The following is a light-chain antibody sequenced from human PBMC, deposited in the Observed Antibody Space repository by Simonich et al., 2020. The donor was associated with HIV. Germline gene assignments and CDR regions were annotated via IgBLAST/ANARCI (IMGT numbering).Light chain of an antibody. CDR1: QVIASY. CDR2: RAS. CDR3: QHLNSFLPLT. Sequence: DIQLTQSPSFLSASVGDRVTITSRASQVIASYLAWYQQKPGKAPKLLIYRASTLQSGVPSRFSGSGSGTEFTLTISSLQPEDFATYYCQHLNSFLPLTFGGGTKVEIK. V-gene: IGKV1-9*01. J-gene: IGKJ4*01.